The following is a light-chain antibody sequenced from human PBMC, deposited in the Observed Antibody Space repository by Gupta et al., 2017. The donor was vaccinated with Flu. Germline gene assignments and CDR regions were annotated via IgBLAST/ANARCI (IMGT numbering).Light chain of an antibody. CDR1: SSDVGGYNY. CDR2: DVS. CDR3: TSYASSNNWV. V-gene: IGLV2-8*01. Sequence: QSALPPPPPASGSPGPSVTISCTGTSSDVGGYNYVSWHQQNPVNARNLMIYDVSKRPSGVPARFSGSKSGNTAFLTISGLQEEDEADYYCTSYASSNNWVFGGGTKLTVL. J-gene: IGLJ3*02.